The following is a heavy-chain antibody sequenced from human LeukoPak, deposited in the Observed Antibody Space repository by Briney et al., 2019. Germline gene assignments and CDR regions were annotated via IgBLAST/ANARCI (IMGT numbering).Heavy chain of an antibody. CDR3: GEAYYDILTGYHDF. Sequence: PSETLSLTCAVYGGSFSGYYWSWIRQPPGKGLERIGEITHSGSTNYNPSLKSRVTISVDTSKNQLSLTLSPVTAADTAVYYCGEAYYDILTGYHDFWGQGTLVTVSS. CDR2: ITHSGST. D-gene: IGHD3-9*01. CDR1: GGSFSGYY. J-gene: IGHJ4*02. V-gene: IGHV4-34*01.